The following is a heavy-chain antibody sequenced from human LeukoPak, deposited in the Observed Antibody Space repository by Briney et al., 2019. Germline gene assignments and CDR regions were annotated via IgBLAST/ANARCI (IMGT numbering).Heavy chain of an antibody. CDR1: GGSFSGYY. Sequence: SESLSLTCAVYGGSFSGYYWSWIRQPPGKWLEWIGEINHSGSTTYNPSLKSRVTISVDTSKNQFSLKLSSVTAADTAVYYCARFQVGGKLPNCSSTSCYTVWAFDIWGQGTMVTVSS. V-gene: IGHV4-34*01. D-gene: IGHD2-2*02. J-gene: IGHJ3*02. CDR2: INHSGST. CDR3: ARFQVGGKLPNCSSTSCYTVWAFDI.